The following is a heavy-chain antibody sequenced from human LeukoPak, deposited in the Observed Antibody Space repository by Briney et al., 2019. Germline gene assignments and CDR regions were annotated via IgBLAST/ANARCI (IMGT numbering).Heavy chain of an antibody. CDR3: ARGRVSSNTWYSTYYYYFYMDV. J-gene: IGHJ6*03. V-gene: IGHV4-59*01. CDR1: DDSITIYY. D-gene: IGHD4-11*01. CDR2: IDHTGIT. Sequence: SETLSLTCTVSDDSITIYYWSWIRQPPGKGLEWIGYIDHTGITNYNPSLNSRVTISRDTSKNHFSLELSSATAADTAVYFCARGRVSSNTWYSTYYYYFYMDVWGEGTTVTVSS.